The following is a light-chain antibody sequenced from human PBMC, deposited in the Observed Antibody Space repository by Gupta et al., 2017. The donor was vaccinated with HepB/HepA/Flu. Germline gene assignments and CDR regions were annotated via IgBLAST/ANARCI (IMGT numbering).Light chain of an antibody. Sequence: QSALTQPASVSGSPGQSITISCTGSSSDIGDNKYVSWYHQHPGKALQLMIYDVSRRPAGVSSRFSGSKSGNTASLTISVLQAEDAGDYYCSSHTRSNTWVFGGGTKLTVL. CDR1: SSDIGDNKY. CDR2: DVS. V-gene: IGLV2-14*03. CDR3: SSHTRSNTWV. J-gene: IGLJ3*02.